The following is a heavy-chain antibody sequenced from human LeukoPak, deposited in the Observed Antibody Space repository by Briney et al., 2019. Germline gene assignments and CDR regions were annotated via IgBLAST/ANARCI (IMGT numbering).Heavy chain of an antibody. CDR2: IYYSGST. D-gene: IGHD6-19*01. V-gene: IGHV4-59*08. CDR1: GGSISSYY. CDR3: ARRGGWSDIYFGY. J-gene: IGHJ4*02. Sequence: SETLSLTCTVSGGSISSYYWSWIRQPPGKGLEWIGYIYYSGSTNYNPSLKSRVTISVDTSKNQFSLKLSSVTAADTAVYYCARRGGWSDIYFGYWGQGTLVTVSS.